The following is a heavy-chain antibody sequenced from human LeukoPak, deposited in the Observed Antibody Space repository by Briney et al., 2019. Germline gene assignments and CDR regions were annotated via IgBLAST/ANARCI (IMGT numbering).Heavy chain of an antibody. V-gene: IGHV4-30-2*01. CDR1: GGSISSGGYS. Sequence: SQTLSLTCAVSGGSISSGGYSWSWLRQPPGKGLEWIGYIYHSGSTYYNPSLKSRVTISVDRSKNQFSLKLSSVTAADTAVYYCARGGDCYSCFDYWGQGTLVTVSS. J-gene: IGHJ4*02. CDR2: IYHSGST. D-gene: IGHD2-21*02. CDR3: ARGGDCYSCFDY.